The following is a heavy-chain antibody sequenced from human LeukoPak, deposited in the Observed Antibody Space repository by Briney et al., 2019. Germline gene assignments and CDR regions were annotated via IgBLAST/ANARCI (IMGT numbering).Heavy chain of an antibody. Sequence: PRGSLRLSCSASGFTLSSYAMHWVRQAPGKGLEYVSAISSNGGSTYYADSVKGTFTISRDNSKNALYLQMSSLRAEDTAVYYCVKEDSSSWYGNWFDPWGQGTLVTVSS. CDR1: GFTLSSYA. CDR3: VKEDSSSWYGNWFDP. CDR2: ISSNGGST. J-gene: IGHJ5*02. D-gene: IGHD6-13*01. V-gene: IGHV3-64D*06.